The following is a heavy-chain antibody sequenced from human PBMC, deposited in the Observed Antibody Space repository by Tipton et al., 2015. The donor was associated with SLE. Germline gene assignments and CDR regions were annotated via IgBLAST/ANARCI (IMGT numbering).Heavy chain of an antibody. CDR2: IYYSGST. J-gene: IGHJ4*02. D-gene: IGHD6-19*01. V-gene: IGHV4-39*07. CDR3: ARQWPWLVRGYSDY. CDR1: GGSISSSSYY. Sequence: TLSLTCTVSGGSISSSSYYWGWIRQPPGKGLEWIGSIYYSGSTYYNPSLKSRVTISVDTSKNQFSLKVSSVTAADTAVYYCARQWPWLVRGYSDYWGQGTLVTVSS.